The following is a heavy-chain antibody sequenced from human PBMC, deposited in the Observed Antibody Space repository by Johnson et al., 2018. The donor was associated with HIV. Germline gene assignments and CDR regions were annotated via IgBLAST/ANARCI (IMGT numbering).Heavy chain of an antibody. CDR3: AKDIRSGSGYYNYSFDI. V-gene: IGHV3-9*01. J-gene: IGHJ3*02. CDR1: GFTFDDYA. D-gene: IGHD3-22*01. Sequence: EVQLVESGGGVVRPGRSLRLSCAASGFTFDDYAMHWVRQAPGKGLEWVSGISWNSGSIGYADSVKGRFTISRDNAKNSLYLQMNSLRAEDTALYYCAKDIRSGSGYYNYSFDIWGQGTMVTVSS. CDR2: ISWNSGSI.